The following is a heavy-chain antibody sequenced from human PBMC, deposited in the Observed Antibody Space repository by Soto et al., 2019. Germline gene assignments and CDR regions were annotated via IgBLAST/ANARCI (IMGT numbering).Heavy chain of an antibody. CDR3: ARVLYYDILTGYYKREYYFDY. D-gene: IGHD3-9*01. CDR2: ISAYNGNT. V-gene: IGHV1-18*04. J-gene: IGHJ4*02. CDR1: GCTFTSYG. Sequence: ASVKVSCKASGCTFTSYGISWVRQAPGQGLEWMGWISAYNGNTNYAQKLQGRVTMTTDTSTSTAYMELRSLRSDDTAVYYCARVLYYDILTGYYKREYYFDYWGQGTLVTVSS.